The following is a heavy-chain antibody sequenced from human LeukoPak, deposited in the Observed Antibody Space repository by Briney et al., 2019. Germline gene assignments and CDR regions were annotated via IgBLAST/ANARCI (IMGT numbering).Heavy chain of an antibody. CDR2: IYHSGNT. CDR3: ARDVLRYYFDS. J-gene: IGHJ4*02. CDR1: GDSISSGGDY. V-gene: IGHV4-31*03. Sequence: SETLSLTCTVSGDSISSGGDYWSWIRQRPGQGLEWIGCIYHSGNTYYNPSLKSRLTMSVDTSKNQFSLKLGSVTAADTAVYYCARDVLRYYFDSWGQGTLVTVSS. D-gene: IGHD2-8*02.